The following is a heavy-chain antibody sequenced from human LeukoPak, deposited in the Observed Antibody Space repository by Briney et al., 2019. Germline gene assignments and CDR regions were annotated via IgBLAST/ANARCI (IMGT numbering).Heavy chain of an antibody. CDR3: TRDMQGSRLYLVGSQND. CDR2: ISDHGSEK. Sequence: GGSLRLSCAASGFTFSNYAIHWVRQAPGKGLEWVAVISDHGSEKYYADSVRGRFTISRDNAMNTLYLQMNSLRAEDSALYYCTRDMQGSRLYLVGSQNDWGQGTLVTVSS. CDR1: GFTFSNYA. J-gene: IGHJ4*02. D-gene: IGHD1-26*01. V-gene: IGHV3-30*03.